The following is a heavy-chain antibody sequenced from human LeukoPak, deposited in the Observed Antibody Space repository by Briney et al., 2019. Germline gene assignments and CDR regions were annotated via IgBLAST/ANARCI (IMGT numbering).Heavy chain of an antibody. CDR1: GGSISSSNW. CDR2: IYHSGST. Sequence: PSETLSLTCAVSGGSISSSNWWSWVRQPPGKGLEWIGEIYHSGSTNYNPSLKSRVTISVDKSKNQFSLKLSSVTAADTAVYYCARDHIVATTDFDYWGQGTLVTVSS. D-gene: IGHD5-12*01. J-gene: IGHJ4*02. V-gene: IGHV4-4*02. CDR3: ARDHIVATTDFDY.